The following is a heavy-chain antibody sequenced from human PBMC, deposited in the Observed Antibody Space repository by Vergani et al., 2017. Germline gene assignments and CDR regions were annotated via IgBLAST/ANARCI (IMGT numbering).Heavy chain of an antibody. Sequence: QVQLQESGPGLVKPSETLSLTCTVSGGSISSHYWSWIRQPPGKGLEWIGEINHSGSTNYNPSLKSRVTISVDTSKNQFSLKLSSVTAADTAVYYCARGVAVAGRADYWGQGTLVTVSS. V-gene: IGHV4-34*01. CDR1: GGSISSHY. CDR2: INHSGST. CDR3: ARGVAVAGRADY. J-gene: IGHJ4*02. D-gene: IGHD6-19*01.